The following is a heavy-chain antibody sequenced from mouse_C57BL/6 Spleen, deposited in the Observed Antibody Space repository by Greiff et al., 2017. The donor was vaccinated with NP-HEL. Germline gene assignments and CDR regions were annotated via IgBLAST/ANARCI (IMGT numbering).Heavy chain of an antibody. D-gene: IGHD1-1*01. V-gene: IGHV1-80*01. Sequence: LVESGAELVKPGASVKISCKASGYAFSSYWMNWVKQRPGKGLEWIGQIYPGDGDTNYNGKFKGKATLTADKSSSTAYMQLSSLTSEDSAVYFCARRTYYGSSYWYFDVWGTGTTVTVSS. CDR1: GYAFSSYW. CDR3: ARRTYYGSSYWYFDV. J-gene: IGHJ1*03. CDR2: IYPGDGDT.